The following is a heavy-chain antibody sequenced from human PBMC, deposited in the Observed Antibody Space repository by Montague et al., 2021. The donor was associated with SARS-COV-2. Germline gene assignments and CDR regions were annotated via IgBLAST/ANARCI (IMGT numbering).Heavy chain of an antibody. CDR1: GGSISSSSYY. CDR3: ARDLGFCSGGSCYGYFRH. Sequence: SETLSLTCTVSGGSISSSSYYWGWLRQPPGKGLEWIGSIFYTGSTYYNPSLKSRVTISVDTSKNQFSLKLSSVTAADTALYYCARDLGFCSGGSCYGYFRHWGQGTLVTVSS. D-gene: IGHD2-15*01. V-gene: IGHV4-39*07. J-gene: IGHJ1*01. CDR2: IFYTGST.